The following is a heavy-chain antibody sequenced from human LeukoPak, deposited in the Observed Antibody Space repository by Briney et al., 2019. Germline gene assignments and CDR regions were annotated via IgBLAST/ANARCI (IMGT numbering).Heavy chain of an antibody. Sequence: PGGSLRLSCAASGFTFTSYAMSWVRQAPGKGLEWVSTISGSGGGTYYADSVKGRFTISRDNSKNTLYLQLKSLRAEDTAVYFCATSSDYWGQGTLVTVSS. CDR1: GFTFTSYA. CDR3: ATSSDY. CDR2: ISGSGGGT. V-gene: IGHV3-23*01. J-gene: IGHJ4*02.